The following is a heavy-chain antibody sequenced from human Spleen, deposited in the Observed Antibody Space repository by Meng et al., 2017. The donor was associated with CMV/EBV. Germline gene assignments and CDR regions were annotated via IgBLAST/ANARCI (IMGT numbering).Heavy chain of an antibody. Sequence: LSLTCAASGFTFSSYWMHWVRQAPGKGLVWVSRINSDGSSTSYADSVKGRFTISRDNAKNTLYLQMNSLRAEDTAVYYCARDNRHYYYYYGMDVWGQGTTVTVSS. D-gene: IGHD1-14*01. CDR3: ARDNRHYYYYYGMDV. CDR1: GFTFSSYW. CDR2: INSDGSST. V-gene: IGHV3-74*01. J-gene: IGHJ6*02.